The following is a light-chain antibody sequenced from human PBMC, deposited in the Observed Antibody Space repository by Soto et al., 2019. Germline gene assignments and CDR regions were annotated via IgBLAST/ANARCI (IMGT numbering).Light chain of an antibody. J-gene: IGKJ1*01. CDR3: QQSYSPPWT. Sequence: SXLSAXXGXRVTXXXRAXQXXXXXLNWYQQKPGKAPEFLIYSASSLQSGVPSRFSGSGSGXDFTLTINSLQPEDFATYYCQQSYSPPWTFGQGTKVEIK. CDR1: QXXXXX. V-gene: IGKV1-39*01. CDR2: SAS.